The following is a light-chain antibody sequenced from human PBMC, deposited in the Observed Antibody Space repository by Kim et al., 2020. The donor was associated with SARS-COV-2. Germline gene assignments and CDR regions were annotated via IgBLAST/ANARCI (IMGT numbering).Light chain of an antibody. CDR2: DVS. CDR1: SSDVGGYNY. Sequence: QSALTQPASVSGSPGQSITISCTGTSSDVGGYNYVSWYQQYPGKAPKLMIYDVSRRPSGVSTRFSGSKSGNTASLTISGLQAEDEAGYFCSSYTSSTTWVFGGGTKLTVL. V-gene: IGLV2-14*03. J-gene: IGLJ3*02. CDR3: SSYTSSTTWV.